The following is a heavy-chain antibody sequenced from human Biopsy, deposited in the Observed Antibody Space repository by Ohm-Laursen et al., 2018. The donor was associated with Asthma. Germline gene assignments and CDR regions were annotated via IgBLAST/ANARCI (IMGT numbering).Heavy chain of an antibody. CDR2: IYWDDYN. Sequence: TQTLTLTCSFSGFSPRTPGVGVGWISQSPGKALEWLALIYWDDYNLFRPSLKRRLTITKDPSKNQVVLTMTKMDPVDSGTYYCALSQDSGFDDHSPSWFDPWGQGTLVTVSS. D-gene: IGHD3-9*01. CDR3: ALSQDSGFDDHSPSWFDP. V-gene: IGHV2-5*02. J-gene: IGHJ5*02. CDR1: GFSPRTPGVG.